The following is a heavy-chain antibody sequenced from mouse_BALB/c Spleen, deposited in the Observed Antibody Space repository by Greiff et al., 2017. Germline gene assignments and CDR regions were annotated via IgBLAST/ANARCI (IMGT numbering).Heavy chain of an antibody. V-gene: IGHV1S22*01. CDR2: IYPGSGST. J-gene: IGHJ4*01. Sequence: LQQPGSELVRPGASVKLSCKASGYTFTSYWMHWVKQRHGQGLEWIGNIYPGSGSTNYDEKFKSKGTLTVDTSSSTAYMHVSSLTSEDSAVCYCTGGRYALDYWGQGTSVTVS. CDR1: GYTFTSYW. CDR3: TGGRYALDY. D-gene: IGHD1-1*01.